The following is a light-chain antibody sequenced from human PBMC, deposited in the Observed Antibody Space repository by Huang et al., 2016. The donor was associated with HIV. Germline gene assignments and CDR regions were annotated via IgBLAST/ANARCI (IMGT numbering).Light chain of an antibody. Sequence: DIVMTQSPDSLAVSLGERATINCKSSQTVLYSSNNKNYLAWYQQKPGQPPKLLIYVASTRESGVPDRFSGSGSGTDFTLTISSLQAADVAVYYCHQYYRSPWTFGQGTKVEIK. CDR2: VAS. V-gene: IGKV4-1*01. J-gene: IGKJ1*01. CDR1: QTVLYSSNNKNY. CDR3: HQYYRSPWT.